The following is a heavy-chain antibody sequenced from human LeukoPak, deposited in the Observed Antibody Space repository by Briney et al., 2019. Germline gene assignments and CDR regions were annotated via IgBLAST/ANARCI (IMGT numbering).Heavy chain of an antibody. CDR1: GGSISSGGYY. J-gene: IGHJ4*02. V-gene: IGHV4-31*03. CDR3: ARDKWYSYSTTATLVFDF. Sequence: SQTLSLTCTVSGGSISSGGYYWSWLRQHPGKGLEWIGYIYYSGSTYYNPSLKSRVTISLDTSKNQISLKLSSVTAADTAAYYCARDKWYSYSTTATLVFDFWGQGTLVTASS. CDR2: IYYSGST. D-gene: IGHD4-11*01.